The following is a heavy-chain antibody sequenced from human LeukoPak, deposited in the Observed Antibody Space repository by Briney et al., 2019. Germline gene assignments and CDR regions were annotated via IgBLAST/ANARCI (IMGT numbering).Heavy chain of an antibody. D-gene: IGHD1-26*01. V-gene: IGHV4-39*07. CDR3: ARDLGGSYYTLYYYGMDV. CDR1: GGSISSSSYY. Sequence: SETLSLTCTVSGGSISSSSYYWGWIRQPPGKGLEWIGSIYYSGSTYYNPSLKSRVTISVDTSKNQFSLKLSSVTAADTAVYYCARDLGGSYYTLYYYGMDVWGQGTTVTVSS. J-gene: IGHJ6*02. CDR2: IYYSGST.